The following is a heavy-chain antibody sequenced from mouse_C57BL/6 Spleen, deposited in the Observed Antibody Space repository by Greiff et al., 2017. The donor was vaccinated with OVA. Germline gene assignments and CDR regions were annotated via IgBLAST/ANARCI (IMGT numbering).Heavy chain of an antibody. CDR1: GFTFSDYG. J-gene: IGHJ2*01. D-gene: IGHD4-1*01. CDR2: ISSGSSTI. Sequence: EVHLVESGGGLVKPGGSLKLSCAASGFTFSDYGMHWVRQAPEKGLEWVAYISSGSSTIYYADTVKGRFTISRDNAKNTLFLQMTSLRSEDMAKYYCARDWDVGYWGQGTTLTVSS. V-gene: IGHV5-17*01. CDR3: ARDWDVGY.